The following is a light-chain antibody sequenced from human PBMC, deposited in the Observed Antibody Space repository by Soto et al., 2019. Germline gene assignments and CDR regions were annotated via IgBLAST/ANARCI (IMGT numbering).Light chain of an antibody. CDR2: LGS. CDR1: QSLLHSNGYNY. J-gene: IGKJ1*01. V-gene: IGKV2-28*01. Sequence: DIVMTQSPLSLPVTPGEPASISCRSSQSLLHSNGYNYLDWYLQKPGQSPQLLIYLGSNRASGVPDRCSGSGSGTDFTLKISRVEAEDVGVYYCMQALQTPVTFGHGTKVEI. CDR3: MQALQTPVT.